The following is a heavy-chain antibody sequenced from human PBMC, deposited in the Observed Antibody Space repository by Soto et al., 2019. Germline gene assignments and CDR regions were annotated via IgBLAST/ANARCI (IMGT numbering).Heavy chain of an antibody. Sequence: QVQLRESGPGLVKPSQTLSLTCTVSGGSINSGGYYWNWIRQHPGKGLEWIGYMDYSGSTYSNPFLRGRVIMSADTSENHFSLKLSSVTAADTAVYFCARGYRQSGYSSSWVFDYWGQGTLVNVSS. D-gene: IGHD6-13*01. CDR1: GGSINSGGYY. CDR2: MDYSGST. CDR3: ARGYRQSGYSSSWVFDY. V-gene: IGHV4-31*03. J-gene: IGHJ4*02.